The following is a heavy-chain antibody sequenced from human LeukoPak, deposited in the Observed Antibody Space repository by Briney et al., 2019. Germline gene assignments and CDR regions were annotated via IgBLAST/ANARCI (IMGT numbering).Heavy chain of an antibody. CDR2: IYYSGST. Sequence: PSETLSLTCTVSGGSISSGGYYWSWICQHPGKGLEWIGYIYYSGSTYYNPSLKSRVTISVDTSKNQFSLKLSSVTAADTAVYYCARETAADGYNFFDYWGQGTLVTLSS. CDR3: ARETAADGYNFFDY. V-gene: IGHV4-31*03. D-gene: IGHD5-24*01. J-gene: IGHJ4*02. CDR1: GGSISSGGYY.